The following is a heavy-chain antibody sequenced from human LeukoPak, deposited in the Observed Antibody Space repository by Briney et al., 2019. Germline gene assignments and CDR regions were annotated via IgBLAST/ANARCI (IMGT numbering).Heavy chain of an antibody. J-gene: IGHJ4*02. CDR1: GGSISSYY. D-gene: IGHD5-12*01. V-gene: IGHV4-59*01. CDR3: AREPGGYDSYFAY. CDR2: IYYSGST. Sequence: SETLSLTCTVSGGSISSYYWSWIRQPPGKGLEWIGYIYYSGSTNYNPSLKSRVTISVDTSKNQFSLKLSSVTAADTAVYYCAREPGGYDSYFAYWGQGTLVTVSS.